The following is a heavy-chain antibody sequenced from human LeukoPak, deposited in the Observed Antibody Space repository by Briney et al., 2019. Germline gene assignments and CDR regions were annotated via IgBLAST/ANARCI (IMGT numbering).Heavy chain of an antibody. D-gene: IGHD3-10*01. CDR3: AKGHFMVRGVIDY. V-gene: IGHV4-38-2*02. CDR1: GYSISSGYY. Sequence: PSETLSLTCSVSGYSISSGYYWGWIRQPPGKGLEWIAIIYHSGSTYYNPSLKSRVTISVDTSKNQFSLKLSSVTAADTAVYYCAKGHFMVRGVIDYWGQGTLVTVSS. CDR2: IYHSGST. J-gene: IGHJ4*02.